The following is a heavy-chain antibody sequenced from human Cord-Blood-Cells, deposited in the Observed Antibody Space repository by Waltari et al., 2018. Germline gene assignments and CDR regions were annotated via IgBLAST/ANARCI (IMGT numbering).Heavy chain of an antibody. CDR3: ARGEYSSY. CDR1: GFTVSSNY. D-gene: IGHD6-6*01. V-gene: IGHV3-53*01. J-gene: IGHJ4*02. Sequence: EVQLVESGGGLIQPGGSLRLSCAASGFTVSSNYMSWVRQAPGKGRGWVSVIYSGGSTDDADSVKGRFTISRDNAKNTLYLQMNSLRAEDTAVYYCARGEYSSYWGQGTLVTVSS. CDR2: IYSGGST.